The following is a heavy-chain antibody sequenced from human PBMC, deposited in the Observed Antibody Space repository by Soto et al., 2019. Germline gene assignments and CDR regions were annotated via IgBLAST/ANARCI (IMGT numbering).Heavy chain of an antibody. J-gene: IGHJ3*02. Sequence: SETLSLTCAASGGSISSSHWWSCVRKPPGKGLEWIGEIYHSGSTNYNPSLKSRVTISVDKSKNQFSLKLSSVTAADTAVYYCASFSPYSSGWYGGDAFDTWGQGTMVTVSS. CDR1: GGSISSSHW. V-gene: IGHV4-4*02. CDR3: ASFSPYSSGWYGGDAFDT. D-gene: IGHD6-19*01. CDR2: IYHSGST.